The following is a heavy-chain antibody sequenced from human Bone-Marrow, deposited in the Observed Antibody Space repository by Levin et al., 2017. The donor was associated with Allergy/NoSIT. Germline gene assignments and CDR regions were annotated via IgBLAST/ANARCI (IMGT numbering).Heavy chain of an antibody. V-gene: IGHV1-46*01. CDR3: AREFVVVVVATAPPRDSDAFDI. D-gene: IGHD2-15*01. CDR1: GYTFTSYY. CDR2: INPSGGSP. Sequence: TGGSLRLSCKASGYTFTSYYMHWVRQAPGQGLEWMGIINPSGGSPTYAQKFQGRVTMTRETSPGTVYMELSSLRSEDTAVYYCAREFVVVVVATAPPRDSDAFDIWGQGTMVTVSS. J-gene: IGHJ3*02.